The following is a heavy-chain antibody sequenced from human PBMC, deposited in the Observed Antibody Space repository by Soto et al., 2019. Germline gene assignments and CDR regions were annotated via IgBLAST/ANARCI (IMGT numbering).Heavy chain of an antibody. D-gene: IGHD6-13*01. J-gene: IGHJ6*02. Sequence: QVQLVESGGGVVQPGRSLRLSCAASGFTFSSYAMHWVRQAPGQRLEWMGWINAGNGNTKYSQKFQGRVTITRDTSASTAYMELSSLRSEDTAVYYCARVLEGGARVSLDYYYYGMDVWGQGTTVTVSS. CDR1: GFTFSSYA. V-gene: IGHV1-3*01. CDR3: ARVLEGGARVSLDYYYYGMDV. CDR2: INAGNGNT.